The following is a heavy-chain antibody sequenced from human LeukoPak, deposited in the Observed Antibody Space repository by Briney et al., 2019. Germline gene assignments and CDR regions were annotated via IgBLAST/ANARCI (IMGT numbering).Heavy chain of an antibody. V-gene: IGHV1-69*05. D-gene: IGHD2-2*01. J-gene: IGHJ5*02. CDR3: ARSGGYVVVPAYNWFDP. CDR1: GGTFSSYA. Sequence: GASVKVSCKASGGTFSSYAISWVRQAPGQGLEWMGGIIPIFGTANYAQKFQGRVTITTDESTSTAYMELSGLRSEDTAVYYCARSGGYVVVPAYNWFDPWGQGTLVTVSS. CDR2: IIPIFGTA.